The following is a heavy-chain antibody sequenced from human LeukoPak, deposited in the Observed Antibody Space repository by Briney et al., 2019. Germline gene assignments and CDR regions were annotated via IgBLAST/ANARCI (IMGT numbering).Heavy chain of an antibody. CDR2: MNPNSGNT. Sequence: ASVKVSCKASGYTFTSYDINWVRQATGQGLEWMGWMNPNSGNTGYAQKFQGRATMTRNTSISTAYMELSSLRSEDTAVYYCARDILTDYSFDYWGQGTLVTVSS. D-gene: IGHD3-9*01. J-gene: IGHJ4*02. CDR1: GYTFTSYD. V-gene: IGHV1-8*01. CDR3: ARDILTDYSFDY.